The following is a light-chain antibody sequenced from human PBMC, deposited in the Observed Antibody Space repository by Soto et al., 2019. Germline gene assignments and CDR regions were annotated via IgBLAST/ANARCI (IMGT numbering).Light chain of an antibody. J-gene: IGKJ1*01. Sequence: EIVLTQSPDTLSSSPGERATLSCRASQSVSSSYLAWYQQKPGQAPRLLIYGASSRATGIPDRFSGSGSGTDFTLTISRLEPEDFAVYYCQQYDSSPLTFGQGTKVEIK. CDR1: QSVSSSY. CDR3: QQYDSSPLT. CDR2: GAS. V-gene: IGKV3-20*01.